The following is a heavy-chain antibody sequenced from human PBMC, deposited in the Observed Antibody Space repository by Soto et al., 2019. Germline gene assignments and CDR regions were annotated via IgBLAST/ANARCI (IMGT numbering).Heavy chain of an antibody. CDR3: SYRRLQLTTYADL. J-gene: IGHJ2*01. Sequence: QITLKESGPTLVKPTQTLTLTCTVSGFSLSTTGVGVGWIRQAPGKALDYLAIIFWDDDKYHSPPLKSIMTITKDPSENQVVLTLPVVAPVDTGTYFCSYRRLQLTTYADL. CDR2: IFWDDDK. CDR1: GFSLSTTGVG. V-gene: IGHV2-5*02. D-gene: IGHD4-4*01.